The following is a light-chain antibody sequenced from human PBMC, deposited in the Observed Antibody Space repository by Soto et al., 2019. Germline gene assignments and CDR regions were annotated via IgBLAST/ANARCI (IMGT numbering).Light chain of an antibody. V-gene: IGKV3-20*01. Sequence: EIVWTQSPGTLSLSPGERATLSCRASQSVSSTSLAWYQQKPGQAPRLLIYGASSRATGIPDRFSGSGSGTDFTLTISRLEPEDFAVYYCQQYGSSPVTFGQGTRLEIK. CDR2: GAS. J-gene: IGKJ5*01. CDR1: QSVSSTS. CDR3: QQYGSSPVT.